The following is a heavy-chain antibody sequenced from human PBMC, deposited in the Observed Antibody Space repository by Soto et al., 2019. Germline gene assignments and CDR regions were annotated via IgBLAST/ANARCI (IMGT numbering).Heavy chain of an antibody. Sequence: SGFTFSDYAMHWVRQAPGKVLEWVAVVSHDGRNAHYADSVKGRFTISRDNSKNTLYLQMNSLRAEDTAVYYCAKDPPRYCSSTSCYAAEGYWGQGTLVTVSS. D-gene: IGHD2-2*01. CDR2: VSHDGRNA. J-gene: IGHJ4*02. CDR1: GFTFSDYA. V-gene: IGHV3-33*05. CDR3: AKDPPRYCSSTSCYAAEGY.